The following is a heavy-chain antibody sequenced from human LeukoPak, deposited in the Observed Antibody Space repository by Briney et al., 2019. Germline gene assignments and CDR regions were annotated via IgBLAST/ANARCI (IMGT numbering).Heavy chain of an antibody. CDR2: IHYSGRA. V-gene: IGHV4-59*02. CDR1: GVSVSSYY. J-gene: IGHJ4*02. CDR3: ARPQTMGSSSPLGY. D-gene: IGHD2-2*01. Sequence: SETLSLTCTVSGVSVSSYYWIWIRQPPGKGLEWIGDIHYSGRANYNPSLKSRVTTSLDTSKNQISLKLSSVTAADTAVYYCARPQTMGSSSPLGYWGQGTLVSVSS.